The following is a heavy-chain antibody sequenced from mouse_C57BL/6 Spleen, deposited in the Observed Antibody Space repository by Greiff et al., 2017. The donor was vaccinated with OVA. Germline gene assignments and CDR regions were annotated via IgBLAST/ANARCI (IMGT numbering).Heavy chain of an antibody. D-gene: IGHD4-1*01. V-gene: IGHV3-6*01. Sequence: EVQLQQSGPGLVKPSQSLSLTCSVTGYSITSGYYWNWIRQFPGNKLEWMGYISYDGSNNYNPSLKNRISITRDTSKNQFFLKLNSVTTEDTATYYCARCGNWGMDYWGQGTSVTVSS. CDR2: ISYDGSN. CDR3: ARCGNWGMDY. J-gene: IGHJ4*01. CDR1: GYSITSGYY.